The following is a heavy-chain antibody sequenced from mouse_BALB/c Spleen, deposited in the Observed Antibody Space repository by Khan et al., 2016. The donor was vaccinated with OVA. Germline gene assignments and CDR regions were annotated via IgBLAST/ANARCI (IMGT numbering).Heavy chain of an antibody. Sequence: VQLQESGAELVRPGVSVKISCKGSGYTFTDFSMHWVKQRHAMSLEWIGVSSTYYGDADYNQKFKDKATMTVDKSSNTAYMDLARLTSEDSAIYYCARGAGGDRFLYWGQGTLVTVSA. D-gene: IGHD3-2*01. CDR1: GYTFTDFS. J-gene: IGHJ3*01. CDR2: SSTYYGDA. V-gene: IGHV1S137*01. CDR3: ARGAGGDRFLY.